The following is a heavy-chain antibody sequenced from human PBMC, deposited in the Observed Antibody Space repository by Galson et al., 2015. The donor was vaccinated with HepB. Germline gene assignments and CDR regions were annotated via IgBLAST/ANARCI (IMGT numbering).Heavy chain of an antibody. CDR3: ARHSAWNDIMAPDY. CDR2: IIPILGIA. CDR1: GGTFSSYA. D-gene: IGHD1-1*01. V-gene: IGHV1-69*04. Sequence: SVKVSCKASGGTFSSYAISWVRQAPGQGLEWMGRIIPILGIANYAQKFRGRVTITADKSTSTAYMELSSLRSEDTAVYYCARHSAWNDIMAPDYWGQGTLVTVSS. J-gene: IGHJ4*02.